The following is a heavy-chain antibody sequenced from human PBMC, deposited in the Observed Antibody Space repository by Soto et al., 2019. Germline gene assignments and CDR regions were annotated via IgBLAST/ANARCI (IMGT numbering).Heavy chain of an antibody. CDR3: AAGYTTGPDAFDI. J-gene: IGHJ3*02. CDR2: IFPGDSDT. Sequence: PGESLKICCKGSGYNFANYWIGWVRQMPGKGLEWMGMIFPGDSDTKNSPSLQGQITMSVDKSDSSAYLQWRSLKASDTAMYYCAAGYTTGPDAFDIWGQGTMVTVSS. V-gene: IGHV5-51*01. D-gene: IGHD6-13*01. CDR1: GYNFANYW.